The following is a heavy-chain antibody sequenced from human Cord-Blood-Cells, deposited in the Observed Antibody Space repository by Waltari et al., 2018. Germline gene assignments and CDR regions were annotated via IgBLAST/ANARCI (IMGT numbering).Heavy chain of an antibody. J-gene: IGHJ5*02. CDR2: RIPIFGTA. CDR1: GGTFSSYA. CDR3: ARLYYYDSSGYYNWFDP. V-gene: IGHV1-69*01. Sequence: QVQLVQSGAEVKKPGSSVKVSCKASGGTFSSYAISWVRQAPGQGLEWMGGRIPIFGTANYAQKFQGRVTITADESTSTAYMELSSLRSEDTAVYYCARLYYYDSSGYYNWFDPWGQGTLVTVS. D-gene: IGHD3-22*01.